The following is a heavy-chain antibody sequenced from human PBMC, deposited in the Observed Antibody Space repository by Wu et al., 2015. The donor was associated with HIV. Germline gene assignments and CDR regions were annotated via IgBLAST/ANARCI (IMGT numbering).Heavy chain of an antibody. Sequence: QVQLVQSGGEVKKPGASVKVSCKSSGYTFSNFGISWVRQAPGQGLEWVGWISGYSGNTNYAQRLQGRVTMTTDTSTNTAYMELRGLRSDDTAMYFCARGPGHDYGLGYFDYWGQGTLVTVSS. CDR1: GYTFSNFG. CDR3: ARGPGHDYGLGYFDY. CDR2: ISGYSGNT. D-gene: IGHD3-16*01. J-gene: IGHJ4*02. V-gene: IGHV1-18*01.